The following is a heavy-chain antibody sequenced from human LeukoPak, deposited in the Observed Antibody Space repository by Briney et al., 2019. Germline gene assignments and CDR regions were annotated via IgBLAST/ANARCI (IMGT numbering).Heavy chain of an antibody. D-gene: IGHD1-26*01. CDR2: SFYSGSA. V-gene: IGHV4-59*01. J-gene: IGHJ6*02. Sequence: PSETLSLTCTVSGGSINDFYWTWIRQPPGKGLEWIGYSFYSGSANSNPSLESRVTISVDTSKNQFSLKLSSVTAADTAAYYCARLRSGSTPPPPHYYYGLDVWGQGTTVIVSS. CDR3: ARLRSGSTPPPPHYYYGLDV. CDR1: GGSINDFY.